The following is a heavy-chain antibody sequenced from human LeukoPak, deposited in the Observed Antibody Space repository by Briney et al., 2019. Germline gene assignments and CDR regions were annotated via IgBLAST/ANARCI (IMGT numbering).Heavy chain of an antibody. J-gene: IGHJ4*02. CDR3: ARDSRTTELDY. Sequence: GGSLRLSCAACGFTFTNYAMSWVRQAPGKGLEWVSVIYSGGSTYYADSVKGRFTISRDNSKNTLYLQMNSLRAEDTAVYYCARDSRTTELDYWGQGTLVTVSS. CDR1: GFTFTNYA. V-gene: IGHV3-53*01. CDR2: IYSGGST. D-gene: IGHD1-1*01.